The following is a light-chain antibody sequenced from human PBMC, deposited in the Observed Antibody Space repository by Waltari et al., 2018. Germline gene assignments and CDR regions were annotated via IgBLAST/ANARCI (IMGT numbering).Light chain of an antibody. CDR3: ASYTITNTLV. CDR2: DVS. V-gene: IGLV2-14*03. J-gene: IGLJ1*01. Sequence: QSAPTQPASVSGSPGQSITISCAGSSHDIGRYTSLSWYQQHPGKVPSVIIFDVSDRPSGVSSRFSAYKSGNTAFLTISGLQAEDEADYYCASYTITNTLVFGTGTKVTVL. CDR1: SHDIGRYTS.